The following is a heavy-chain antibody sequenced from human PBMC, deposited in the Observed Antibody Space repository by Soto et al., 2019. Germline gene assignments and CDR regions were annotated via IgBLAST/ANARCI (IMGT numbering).Heavy chain of an antibody. J-gene: IGHJ1*01. Sequence: QVQLVQSGAEVKKPGASVKVSCKASGYTFTSYDINWVRQATGQGLEWMGWMNPNSGNTGYAQKFQGRVTMTRNTSIITAYMELSSLRSEDTAVYYCARGATIFGVVTTLHWGQGTLVTVTS. V-gene: IGHV1-8*01. D-gene: IGHD3-3*01. CDR2: MNPNSGNT. CDR3: ARGATIFGVVTTLH. CDR1: GYTFTSYD.